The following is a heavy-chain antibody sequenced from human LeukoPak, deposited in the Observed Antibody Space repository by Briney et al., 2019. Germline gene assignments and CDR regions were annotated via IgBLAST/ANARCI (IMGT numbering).Heavy chain of an antibody. V-gene: IGHV3-13*04. D-gene: IGHD3-22*01. Sequence: GGSLILSCAASGFTFRSYDIHWVRQVTGMGLEWVSAIDTAGKSYYPDSVKGRFTISRENAKNSVYLHMNSLRVADTAVYYCVRERMADSRGKALQYFDNWGQGTLVTVSS. CDR3: VRERMADSRGKALQYFDN. J-gene: IGHJ4*02. CDR2: IDTAGKS. CDR1: GFTFRSYD.